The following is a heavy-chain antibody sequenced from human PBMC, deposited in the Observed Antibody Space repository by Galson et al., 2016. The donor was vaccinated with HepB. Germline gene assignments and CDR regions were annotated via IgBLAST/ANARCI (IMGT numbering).Heavy chain of an antibody. D-gene: IGHD6-19*01. V-gene: IGHV1-18*01. Sequence: SVKVSCKASGYTFASYGINWVRQAPGQGLEWMGWISTYNVSTNYAQKLQGRVTMTTDTSTSTAYMELRSLRSDDTAVYYCARAVAGYAFDIWGQGTMVTVSS. J-gene: IGHJ3*02. CDR2: ISTYNVST. CDR1: GYTFASYG. CDR3: ARAVAGYAFDI.